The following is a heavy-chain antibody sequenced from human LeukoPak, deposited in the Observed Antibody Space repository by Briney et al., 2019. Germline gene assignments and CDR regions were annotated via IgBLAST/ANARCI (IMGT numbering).Heavy chain of an antibody. CDR2: INESGRTT. CDR1: GFTFSNYW. CDR3: AREGGTVTMYDY. Sequence: PGGSLRLSCAASGFTFSNYWIYWVRQAPGKGLVWVSRINESGRTTTYVDSVKGRFTISRDNAKNTVYLQMNSLRAEDTAVYYCAREGGTVTMYDYWGQGTLVTVSS. J-gene: IGHJ4*02. D-gene: IGHD4-11*01. V-gene: IGHV3-74*01.